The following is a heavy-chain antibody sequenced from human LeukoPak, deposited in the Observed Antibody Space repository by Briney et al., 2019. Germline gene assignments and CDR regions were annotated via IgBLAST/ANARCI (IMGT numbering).Heavy chain of an antibody. V-gene: IGHV1-2*02. D-gene: IGHD6-25*01. CDR1: GYTFTGYY. CDR2: INPNSGGA. Sequence: ASVKVSCKASGYTFTGYYIQWVRQAPGQGREWMGWINPNSGGANYEQKFQGRVTMTRDTSIRTAHMGLSRLRSDDKAVYYCARGAASDYWGQGTLVTVSS. CDR3: ARGAASDY. J-gene: IGHJ4*02.